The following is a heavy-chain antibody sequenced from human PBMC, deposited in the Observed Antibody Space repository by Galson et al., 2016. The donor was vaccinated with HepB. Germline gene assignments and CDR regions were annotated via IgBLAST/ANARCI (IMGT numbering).Heavy chain of an antibody. CDR1: GFTFSIFA. V-gene: IGHV3-23*01. J-gene: IGHJ5*01. Sequence: SLRLSCAASGFTFSIFAMNWVRQATGEGVEAVSSLQTTGATYYADSVRGRFTISRDNSKNTLYLQMSSLRAEDTALYYCSHWLYGDYDSWGQGTLVTVSS. D-gene: IGHD4-17*01. CDR2: LQTTGAT. CDR3: SHWLYGDYDS.